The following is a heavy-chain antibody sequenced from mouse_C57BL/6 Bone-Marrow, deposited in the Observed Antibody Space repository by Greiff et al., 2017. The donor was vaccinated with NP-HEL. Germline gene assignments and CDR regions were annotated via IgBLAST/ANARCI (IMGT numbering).Heavy chain of an antibody. J-gene: IGHJ3*01. CDR2: ISDGGSYT. CDR1: GFTFSSYA. CDR3: AREWRTLRLSGAWFAY. V-gene: IGHV5-4*01. D-gene: IGHD3-2*02. Sequence: EVQVVESGGGLVKPGGSLKLSCAASGFTFSSYAMSWVRQTPEKRLEWIATISDGGSYTYYPDNVKGRFTISRDKAKNNLYLQMSHLESEDTAMYYCAREWRTLRLSGAWFAYWGQGTLVTVSA.